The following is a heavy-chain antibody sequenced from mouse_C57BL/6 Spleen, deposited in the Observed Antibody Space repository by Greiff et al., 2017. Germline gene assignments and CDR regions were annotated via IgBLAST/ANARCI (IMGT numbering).Heavy chain of an antibody. CDR1: GYTFTSYW. V-gene: IGHV1-59*01. CDR3: ATPNYYGSSSYAMDY. CDR2: IDPSDSYT. Sequence: VQLQQPGAELVRPGTSVKLSCKASGYTFTSYWMHWVKQRPGQGLEWIGVIDPSDSYTNYNQKFKGKATLTVDTSSSTAYMQLSSLTSEDSAVYYCATPNYYGSSSYAMDYWGQGTSVTVSS. J-gene: IGHJ4*01. D-gene: IGHD1-1*01.